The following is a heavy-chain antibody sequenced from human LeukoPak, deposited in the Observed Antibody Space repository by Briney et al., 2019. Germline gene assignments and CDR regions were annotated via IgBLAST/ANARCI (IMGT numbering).Heavy chain of an antibody. V-gene: IGHV3-7*03. J-gene: IGHJ6*04. Sequence: PGGSLRLSCGASGFTFTSYWVSWVRQAPGKGLEWVANIKGLEWVANINQDGSEKYYVVSVKGRFTISRDNAENSLYLQMNSLRAEDSAVYYCAISATARGGVDVWAKGTTVTVSS. D-gene: IGHD5-18*01. CDR3: AISATARGGVDV. CDR2: INQDGSEK. CDR1: GFTFTSYW.